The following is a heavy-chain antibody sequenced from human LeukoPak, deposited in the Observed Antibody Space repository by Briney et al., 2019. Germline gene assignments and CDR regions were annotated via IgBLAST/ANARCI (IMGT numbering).Heavy chain of an antibody. Sequence: SETLSLTFAVSGGSISSSIWWSWVRQPPGKGLEWIGEIYHSGSTNYNPSLKSRVTISVDKSKHQFSLKLSSVTAADTAVYYCARDLAAAGDSSGWVDAFDIWGQGTMVTVSS. CDR1: GGSISSSIW. D-gene: IGHD6-19*01. CDR2: IYHSGST. CDR3: ARDLAAAGDSSGWVDAFDI. V-gene: IGHV4-4*02. J-gene: IGHJ3*02.